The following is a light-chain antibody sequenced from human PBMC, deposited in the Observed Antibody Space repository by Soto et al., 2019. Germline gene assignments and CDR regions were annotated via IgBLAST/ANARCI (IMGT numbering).Light chain of an antibody. V-gene: IGKV1-39*01. J-gene: IGKJ2*01. CDR3: EQPPYT. CDR2: ATS. CDR1: QSTRTF. Sequence: DIQMTQSPSSLSASVGDRVTITCRASQSTRTFLNWYQQKPGKAPKLLIYATSTLQSGVPSRFSGRDSGADFTRTINNLQPEDFATYYCEQPPYTFGPGTKVESK.